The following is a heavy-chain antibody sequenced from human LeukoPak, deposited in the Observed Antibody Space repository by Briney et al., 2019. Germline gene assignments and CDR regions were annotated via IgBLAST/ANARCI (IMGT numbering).Heavy chain of an antibody. J-gene: IGHJ5*02. D-gene: IGHD3-22*01. CDR1: GGSINSSSYY. CDR3: ARQGDYYDSSGYYYEESWFDP. Sequence: SETLSLTCTVSGGSINSSSYYWGWIRQPPGKGLEWIGSIYYSGSTYYNPSLKSRVTISVDTSENQVSLKVSSVTAADTAVFYCARQGDYYDSSGYYYEESWFDPWGQGTLVTVSS. CDR2: IYYSGST. V-gene: IGHV4-39*01.